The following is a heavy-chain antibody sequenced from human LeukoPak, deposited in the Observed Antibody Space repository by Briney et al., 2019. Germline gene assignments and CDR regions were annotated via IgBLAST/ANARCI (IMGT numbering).Heavy chain of an antibody. V-gene: IGHV4-38-2*02. D-gene: IGHD2/OR15-2a*01. CDR3: ARVMSFLDWFDP. CDR1: GYSISSGYY. J-gene: IGHJ5*02. Sequence: PSETLSLTCTVSGYSISSGYYWGWIRQPPGKGLEWIGSIYHSGSTYYNPSLKSRVTISVDTSKNQFSLKLSSVTAADTAVYYCARVMSFLDWFDPWGQGTLVTVSS. CDR2: IYHSGST.